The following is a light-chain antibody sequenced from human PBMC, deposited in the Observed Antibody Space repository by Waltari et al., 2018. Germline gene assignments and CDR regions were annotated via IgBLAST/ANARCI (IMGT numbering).Light chain of an antibody. CDR3: QHYVRLPAT. CDR2: GAS. CDR1: QSVRGS. Sequence: EIVLTQSPGTLSLSPGERVTLSCRASQSVRGSLAWYQQKAGQAHRRRIYGASSRATGSPDRYSGSGSGTDFSLTISRLEPEDIAVYYCQHYVRLPATFGQGTKVEI. V-gene: IGKV3-20*01. J-gene: IGKJ1*01.